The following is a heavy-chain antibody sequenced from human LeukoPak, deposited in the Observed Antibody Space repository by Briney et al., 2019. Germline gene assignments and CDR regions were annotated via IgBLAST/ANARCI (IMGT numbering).Heavy chain of an antibody. CDR1: GFTFSSYG. D-gene: IGHD5-24*01. J-gene: IGHJ4*02. V-gene: IGHV3-33*01. CDR2: IWYDGSNK. Sequence: PGGSLRLSCAASGFTFSSYGMHWVRQAPGKGLEWVAVIWYDGSNKYYADSVKGRFTISGDKAKNSLYLQMNSLRVEDTAVYYYARDYKYAFDNWGQGTLVTVSS. CDR3: ARDYKYAFDN.